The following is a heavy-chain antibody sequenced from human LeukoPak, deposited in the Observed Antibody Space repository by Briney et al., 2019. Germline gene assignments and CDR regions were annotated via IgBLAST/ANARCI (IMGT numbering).Heavy chain of an antibody. CDR1: GFTFNNYA. D-gene: IGHD3-22*01. J-gene: IGHJ4*02. CDR3: AKDPANQYYYDSSGYYHY. Sequence: GGSLRLSCAASGFTFNNYAMTWVRQAPGKGLEWVSAIRSSGGSTYYADSVKGRFTISRDNSKNTLYLQMNSLRAEDTAVYYCAKDPANQYYYDSSGYYHYWGQGTLVTVSS. CDR2: IRSSGGST. V-gene: IGHV3-23*01.